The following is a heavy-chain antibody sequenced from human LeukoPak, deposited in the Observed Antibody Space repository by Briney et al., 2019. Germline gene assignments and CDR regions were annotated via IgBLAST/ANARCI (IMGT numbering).Heavy chain of an antibody. V-gene: IGHV3-48*03. D-gene: IGHD3-3*01. CDR1: GFTFSSYE. CDR2: ISSSGSTI. CDR3: ARERTVGYDFWSGPRGEYYYGMDV. J-gene: IGHJ6*02. Sequence: GGSLRLSCAASGFTFSSYEMNWVRQAPGKGLEWVSYISSSGSTIYYAGSVKGRFTISRDNAKNSLYLQMNSLRAEDTAVYYCARERTVGYDFWSGPRGEYYYGMDVWGQGTTVTVSS.